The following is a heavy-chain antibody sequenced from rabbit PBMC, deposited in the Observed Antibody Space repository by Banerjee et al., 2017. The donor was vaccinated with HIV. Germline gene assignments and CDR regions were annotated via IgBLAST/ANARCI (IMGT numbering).Heavy chain of an antibody. CDR2: IYVGKGST. Sequence: QEQLEESGGDLVKPEGSLALTCKASGFSFSGSYWICWVRQAPGKGLEWIGIIYVGKGSTACANWVNGRFTISSDNAQNTVDLQMNGLTAADTATYFCARIDDYNDYVVNLWGQGTLVTVS. J-gene: IGHJ3*01. CDR1: GFSFSGSYW. CDR3: ARIDDYNDYVVNL. D-gene: IGHD2-1*01. V-gene: IGHV1S45*01.